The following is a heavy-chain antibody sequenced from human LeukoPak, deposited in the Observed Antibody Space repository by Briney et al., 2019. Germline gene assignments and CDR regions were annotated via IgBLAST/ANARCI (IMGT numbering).Heavy chain of an antibody. CDR2: INLNSGAT. V-gene: IGHV1-2*02. Sequence: GASVKVSCKASGYIFTGYFLHWVRQAPGQGLEWVGWINLNSGATNYAQKFQGRVTMTRDTSISTAYMELSGLRSDDTAVYYCARAEGEADYWGQGTLVTVSS. CDR3: ARAEGEADY. CDR1: GYIFTGYF. J-gene: IGHJ4*02.